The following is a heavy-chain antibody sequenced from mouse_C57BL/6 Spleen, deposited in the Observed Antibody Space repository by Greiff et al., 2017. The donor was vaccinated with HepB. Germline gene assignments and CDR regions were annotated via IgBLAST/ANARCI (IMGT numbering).Heavy chain of an antibody. D-gene: IGHD2-3*01. V-gene: IGHV3-6*01. Sequence: ESGPGLVKPSQSLSLTCSVTGYSITSGYYWNWIRQFPGNKLEWMGYISYDGSNNYNPSLKNRISITRDTSKNQFFLKLNSVTTEDTATYYCARDHDGYWYFDVWGTGTTVTVSS. J-gene: IGHJ1*03. CDR3: ARDHDGYWYFDV. CDR2: ISYDGSN. CDR1: GYSITSGYY.